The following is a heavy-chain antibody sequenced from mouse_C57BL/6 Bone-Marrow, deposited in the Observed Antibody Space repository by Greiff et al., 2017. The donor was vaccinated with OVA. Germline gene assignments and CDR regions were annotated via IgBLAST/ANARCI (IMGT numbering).Heavy chain of an antibody. CDR2: ISSGSSTI. D-gene: IGHD2-2*01. CDR1: GFTFSDYG. Sequence: EVKLMESGGGLVKPGGSLKLSCAASGFTFSDYGMHWVRQAPEKGLEWVAYISSGSSTIYYADTVKGRFPISRDNAKNTLFLQMTSLRSEDTAMYYCARPGRGYDLAWFAYWGQGTLVTVSA. CDR3: ARPGRGYDLAWFAY. V-gene: IGHV5-17*01. J-gene: IGHJ3*01.